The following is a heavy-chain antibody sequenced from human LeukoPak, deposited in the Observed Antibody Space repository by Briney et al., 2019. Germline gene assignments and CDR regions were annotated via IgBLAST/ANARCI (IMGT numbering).Heavy chain of an antibody. Sequence: GSSVKVSCKASGGTFSSYAISWVRQAPGQGLEWMGRIITIFGTANYAQKFEGRVTITTDESTSTAYMELSSPRSEDTAVYYCARDNFAYCGGDCYPTDYWGQGTLVTVSS. J-gene: IGHJ4*02. D-gene: IGHD2-21*02. V-gene: IGHV1-69*05. CDR3: ARDNFAYCGGDCYPTDY. CDR1: GGTFSSYA. CDR2: IITIFGTA.